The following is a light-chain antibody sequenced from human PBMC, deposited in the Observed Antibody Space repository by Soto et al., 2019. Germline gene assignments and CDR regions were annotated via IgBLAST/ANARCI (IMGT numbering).Light chain of an antibody. V-gene: IGLV2-8*01. CDR2: EVS. CDR1: SSDIGDTHY. J-gene: IGLJ1*01. CDR3: SSYAGRDTVV. Sequence: QSALTQPPSASGFPGQSVTVSCTGTSSDIGDTHYVSWYQQHPGKAPKLMVYEVSKRPSGVPDRFSGSKSGNTASLTVSGLLAEDEGDYYCSSYAGRDTVVFGSGTKVTVL.